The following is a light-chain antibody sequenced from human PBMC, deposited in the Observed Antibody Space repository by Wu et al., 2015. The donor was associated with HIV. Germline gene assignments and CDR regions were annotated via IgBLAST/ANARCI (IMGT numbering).Light chain of an antibody. J-gene: IGKJ4*01. V-gene: IGKV3-15*01. Sequence: ISMTQSPATLSVSPGGRATLSCRASQTVNRNLAWYQQRPGQAPRLLIYDVDIRATGISARFTGSGFGTTFTLTISDLRSDDVAVYYCQQYTHWPPLTFGGGTRLEIK. CDR1: QTVNRN. CDR3: QQYTHWPPLT. CDR2: DVD.